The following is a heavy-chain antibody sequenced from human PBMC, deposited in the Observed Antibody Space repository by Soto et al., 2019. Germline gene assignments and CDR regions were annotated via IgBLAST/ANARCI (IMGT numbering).Heavy chain of an antibody. CDR3: AKDTMARRGYSYGLDY. CDR2: ISYDGSNN. D-gene: IGHD5-18*01. Sequence: QVQLVESGGGVVQPGSSLRLSCAASGFTFSSYGMHWVRQAPGKGLEWVAVISYDGSNNYYADSVKGRFTNSRDNSKNTLCLQMNSLRAEDTAVYYCAKDTMARRGYSYGLDYWGQGTLVTVSS. V-gene: IGHV3-30*18. J-gene: IGHJ4*02. CDR1: GFTFSSYG.